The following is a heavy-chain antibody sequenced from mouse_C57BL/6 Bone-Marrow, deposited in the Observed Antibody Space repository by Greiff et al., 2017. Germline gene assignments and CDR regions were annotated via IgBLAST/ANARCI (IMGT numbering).Heavy chain of an antibody. Sequence: VQLQQPGAELVKPGASVKLSCKASGYTFTSYWMQWVKQRPGQGLEWIGEIDPSDSYTNYNQKIKGKATLTVDTSSITAYLQLSSLTSEDSAVYDCARATTVVAADFDYWGQGTTLTVSS. CDR3: ARATTVVAADFDY. V-gene: IGHV1-50*01. CDR2: IDPSDSYT. J-gene: IGHJ2*01. D-gene: IGHD1-1*01. CDR1: GYTFTSYW.